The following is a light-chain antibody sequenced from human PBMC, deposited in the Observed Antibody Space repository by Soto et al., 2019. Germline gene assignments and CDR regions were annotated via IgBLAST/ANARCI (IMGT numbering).Light chain of an antibody. Sequence: DIQMTQSPSTLSASVGDRVTITCRASQSISSWLAWYQQKPGKAPKLLIYKASNLESGVPSRFSGSASGTEFTLTISSLQPDDLATYYCQQYNGYSGIFGQGTKLEIK. CDR1: QSISSW. CDR2: KAS. V-gene: IGKV1-5*03. CDR3: QQYNGYSGI. J-gene: IGKJ2*02.